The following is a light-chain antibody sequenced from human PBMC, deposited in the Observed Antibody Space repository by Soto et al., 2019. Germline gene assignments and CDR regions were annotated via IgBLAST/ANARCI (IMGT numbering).Light chain of an antibody. V-gene: IGKV3D-15*01. Sequence: TQSPSSLSASVGDRVTITCRASQGISSFLAWYQQRPGQAPRLLIYGASTRATGVPARFSGGGSGTEFTLTITSLQSEDFAVYWCQQYNNWPLTFGPGTRLEIK. CDR1: QGISSF. CDR2: GAS. J-gene: IGKJ5*01. CDR3: QQYNNWPLT.